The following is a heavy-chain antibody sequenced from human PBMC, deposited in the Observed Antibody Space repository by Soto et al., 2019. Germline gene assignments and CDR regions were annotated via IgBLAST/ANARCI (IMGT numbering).Heavy chain of an antibody. J-gene: IGHJ5*02. Sequence: EVQVVESGGGLVQPGGSLRLSCAASGFTFGIHWMTWVRQVPGKGLEWVANINQDGSDKYYVDSVKGRFIISRDNAMDSLYLQMNSLRVEDTAVYYCATSMRHTLDPWGQGTLVTVS. D-gene: IGHD2-21*01. CDR2: INQDGSDK. V-gene: IGHV3-7*01. CDR3: ATSMRHTLDP. CDR1: GFTFGIHW.